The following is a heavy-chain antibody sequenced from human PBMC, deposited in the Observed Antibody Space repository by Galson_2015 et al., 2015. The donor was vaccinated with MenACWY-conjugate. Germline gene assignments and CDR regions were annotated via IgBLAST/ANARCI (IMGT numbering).Heavy chain of an antibody. J-gene: IGHJ4*02. Sequence: SLRLSCAASGFTFSSYGMHWVRQAPGKGLEWVAVISYDGSNKYYADSVKGRFTISRDNSKNTLYLQMNSLRAEDTAVYYCAKDRDGYMLWWGQGTLVTVSS. CDR3: AKDRDGYMLW. D-gene: IGHD5-24*01. V-gene: IGHV3-30*18. CDR2: ISYDGSNK. CDR1: GFTFSSYG.